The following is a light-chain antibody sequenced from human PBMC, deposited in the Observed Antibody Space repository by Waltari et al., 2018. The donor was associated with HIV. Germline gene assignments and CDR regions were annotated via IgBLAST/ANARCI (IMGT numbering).Light chain of an antibody. V-gene: IGKV3-11*01. J-gene: IGKJ4*01. CDR2: DAS. Sequence: EIPLTHSPAPPSLPPRVSAYLCLRASKSVSSYLAWYQQKPGQAPRLLIYDASNRATGIPARFSGSGSGTDFTLTISSLEPEDFAVYYCQQRSNWPPGLTFGGGTKVEIK. CDR3: QQRSNWPPGLT. CDR1: KSVSSY.